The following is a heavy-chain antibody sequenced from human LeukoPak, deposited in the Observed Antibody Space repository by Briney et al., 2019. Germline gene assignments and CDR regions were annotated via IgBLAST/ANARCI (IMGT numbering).Heavy chain of an antibody. V-gene: IGHV4-34*01. Sequence: SETLSLTCTVSGGSISSDYWNWIRQPPGKGLEWIGEINHSGSTNYNPSLKSRVTISVDTSKNQFSLKLSSVTAADTAVYYCARGGGGNDFDYWGQGTLVTVSS. CDR3: ARGGGGNDFDY. CDR2: INHSGST. CDR1: GGSISSDY. D-gene: IGHD4-23*01. J-gene: IGHJ4*02.